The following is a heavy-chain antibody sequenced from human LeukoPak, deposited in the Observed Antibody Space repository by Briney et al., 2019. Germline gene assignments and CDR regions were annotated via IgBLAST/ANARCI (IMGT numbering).Heavy chain of an antibody. Sequence: PGGSPRLSCAASGFTFSSYAMSWVRQAPGKGLEWVSAISGSGGSTYYADSVKGRFTISRDNSKNTLYLQMNSLRAEDTAVYYCAKVTPADYDFWSGYLYYFDYWGQGTLVTVSS. CDR3: AKVTPADYDFWSGYLYYFDY. D-gene: IGHD3-3*01. V-gene: IGHV3-23*01. CDR1: GFTFSSYA. CDR2: ISGSGGST. J-gene: IGHJ4*02.